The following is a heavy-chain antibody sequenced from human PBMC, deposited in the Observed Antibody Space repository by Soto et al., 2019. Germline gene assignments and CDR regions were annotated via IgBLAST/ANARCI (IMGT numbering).Heavy chain of an antibody. J-gene: IGHJ4*02. D-gene: IGHD4-17*01. Sequence: PSETLSLTCTVSGGSISSYYWSWIRQPPGKGLEWIGYIYYSGSTNYNPSLKSRVTISVDTSKNQFSLKLSSVTAADTAVYYCARHSHDYGDYEGFDYWGQGTLVTVSS. CDR1: GGSISSYY. CDR2: IYYSGST. V-gene: IGHV4-59*08. CDR3: ARHSHDYGDYEGFDY.